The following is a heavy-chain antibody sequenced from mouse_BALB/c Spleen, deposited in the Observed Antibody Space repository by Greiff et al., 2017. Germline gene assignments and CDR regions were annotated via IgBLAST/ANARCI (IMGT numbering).Heavy chain of an antibody. V-gene: IGHV5-9-4*01. CDR2: ISSGGSYT. J-gene: IGHJ4*01. CDR1: GFTFSSYA. Sequence: EVKVEESGGGLVKPGGSLKLSCAASGFTFSSYAMSWVRQSPEKRLEWVAEISSGGSYTYYPDTVTGRFTISRDNAKNTLYLEMSSLRSEDTAMYYCAMTFGKNYAMDYWGQGTSVTVSS. CDR3: AMTFGKNYAMDY. D-gene: IGHD2-1*01.